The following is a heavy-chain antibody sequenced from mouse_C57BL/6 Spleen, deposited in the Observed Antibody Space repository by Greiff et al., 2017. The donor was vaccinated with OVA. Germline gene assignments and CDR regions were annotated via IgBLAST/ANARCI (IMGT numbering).Heavy chain of an antibody. CDR1: GYTFTDYE. D-gene: IGHD1-1*01. CDR3: TRWGDYGAFDY. J-gene: IGHJ2*01. Sequence: QVQLQQSGAELVRPGASVTLSCKASGYTFTDYEMHWVKQTPVHGLEWIGAIDPETGGTAYNQTFKGKAILTADKSSSTAYMELRSLTSGGSAVYYCTRWGDYGAFDYWGQGTTLTVSS. CDR2: IDPETGGT. V-gene: IGHV1-15*01.